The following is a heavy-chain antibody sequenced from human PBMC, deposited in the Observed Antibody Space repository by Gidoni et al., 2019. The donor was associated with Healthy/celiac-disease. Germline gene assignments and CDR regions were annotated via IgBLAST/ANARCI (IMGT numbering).Heavy chain of an antibody. CDR1: GFTFSSYA. CDR2: ISYDGSNK. CDR3: VLIAAAGDAYDAFDI. J-gene: IGHJ3*02. V-gene: IGHV3-30-3*01. Sequence: SCAASGFTFSSYAMHWVRQAPGKGLEWVAVISYDGSNKYYADSVKGRFTISRDNSKNTLYLQMNSLRAEDTAVYYCVLIAAAGDAYDAFDIWGQGTMVTVSS. D-gene: IGHD6-13*01.